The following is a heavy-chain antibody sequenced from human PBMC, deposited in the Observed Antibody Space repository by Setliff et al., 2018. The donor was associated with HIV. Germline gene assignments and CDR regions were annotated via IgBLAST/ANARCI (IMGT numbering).Heavy chain of an antibody. D-gene: IGHD6-19*01. Sequence: SETLSLTCTVSGAYMSTGGDYWSWIRQPAGKGPEWIGRIYGSGNTNYNPSLKDRVTILIDRSKNQFSLRLRSVTAADTAVYYCARGRYSSGWYKDAFDIWGQGTMVTVSS. J-gene: IGHJ3*02. CDR1: GAYMSTGGDY. V-gene: IGHV4-61*02. CDR3: ARGRYSSGWYKDAFDI. CDR2: IYGSGNT.